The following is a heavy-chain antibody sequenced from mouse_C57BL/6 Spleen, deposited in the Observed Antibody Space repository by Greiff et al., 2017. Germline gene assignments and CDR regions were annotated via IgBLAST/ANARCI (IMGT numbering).Heavy chain of an antibody. CDR1: GFLLTSYA. CDR2: IWTGGGT. J-gene: IGHJ4*01. V-gene: IGHV2-9-1*01. CDR3: ARERGYYYGSSLYYYAMDY. D-gene: IGHD1-1*01. Sequence: VKLMESGPGLVAPSQSLSITCTVSGFLLTSYAISWVRQPPGKGLEWLGVIWTGGGTNYNSALKSRLSISKDNSKSQVFLKMNSLQTDDTARYYCARERGYYYGSSLYYYAMDYWGQGTSVTVSS.